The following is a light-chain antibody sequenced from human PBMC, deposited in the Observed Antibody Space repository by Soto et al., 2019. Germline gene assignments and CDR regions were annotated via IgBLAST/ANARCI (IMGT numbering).Light chain of an antibody. CDR2: GAS. CDR3: QQYDTSPPYT. Sequence: EIVLTQSPGTLSLSPGERATLSCRASQSIANTYLAWYQQKPGQAPRLLIYGASSRATGIPDRFSGSGSGTNLNLNNSRPEPEDFAVYYCQQYDTSPPYTFGQGTKLEI. J-gene: IGKJ2*01. CDR1: QSIANTY. V-gene: IGKV3-20*01.